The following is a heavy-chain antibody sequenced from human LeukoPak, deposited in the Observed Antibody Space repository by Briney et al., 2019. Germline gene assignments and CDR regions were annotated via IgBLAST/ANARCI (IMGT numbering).Heavy chain of an antibody. CDR3: AKDHVEGSWGDYYYYYMDV. CDR1: GFTLSSYE. CDR2: IEYGESTT. Sequence: PGGSLRLSCAASGFTLSSYEMSWIRQAPGKGLEWVSSIEYGESTTHYADSVQGRFTISRDNSNNTVYLYMNSVRTEDTAVYYCAKDHVEGSWGDYYYYYMDVWGKGTTVTISS. V-gene: IGHV3-23*01. J-gene: IGHJ6*03. D-gene: IGHD3-16*01.